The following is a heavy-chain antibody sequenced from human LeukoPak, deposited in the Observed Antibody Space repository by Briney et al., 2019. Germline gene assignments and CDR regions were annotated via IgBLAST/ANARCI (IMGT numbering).Heavy chain of an antibody. D-gene: IGHD2-8*01. CDR3: AREDAEVFDY. V-gene: IGHV4-59*01. J-gene: IGHJ4*02. CDR2: IYYSGST. Sequence: WIGYIYYSGSTNYNPSLKSRVTISVDTSKNQFSLKLSSVTAADTAVYYCAREDAEVFDYWGQGTLVTVSS.